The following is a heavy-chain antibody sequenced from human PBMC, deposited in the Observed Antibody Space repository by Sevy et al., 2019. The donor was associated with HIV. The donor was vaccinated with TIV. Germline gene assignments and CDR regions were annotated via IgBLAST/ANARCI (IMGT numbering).Heavy chain of an antibody. CDR2: VSSSSDYI. Sequence: GGSLRLSCVASGFTFSSYSMHWVRQAPGKGLEWVSSVSSSSDYIYYADSVEGRFTISRDNAKNSLYLQMNSLRAEDTAVYYCAKSWGSITAAGLDYWGQGTLVTVSS. J-gene: IGHJ4*02. CDR1: GFTFSSYS. CDR3: AKSWGSITAAGLDY. V-gene: IGHV3-21*01. D-gene: IGHD6-13*01.